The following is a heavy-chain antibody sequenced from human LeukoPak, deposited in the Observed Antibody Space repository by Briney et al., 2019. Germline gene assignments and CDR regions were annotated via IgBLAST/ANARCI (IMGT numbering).Heavy chain of an antibody. Sequence: GGSLRLSCAASGFTFSSYAISWVRQAPGKGLEWVSAISGSGGSTYYADSVKGRFTISRDNSKNTLYLQMNSLRAEDTAVYYCAKDRDSYGDYVFWFDPWGQGNLVTVSS. CDR2: ISGSGGST. CDR3: AKDRDSYGDYVFWFDP. CDR1: GFTFSSYA. J-gene: IGHJ5*02. D-gene: IGHD4-17*01. V-gene: IGHV3-23*01.